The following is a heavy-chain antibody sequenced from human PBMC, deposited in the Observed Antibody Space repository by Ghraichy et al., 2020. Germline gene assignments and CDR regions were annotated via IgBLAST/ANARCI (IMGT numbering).Heavy chain of an antibody. CDR2: IWFDGSKK. CDR3: ARDHVSHDYYTPSGAFDV. D-gene: IGHD1-26*01. J-gene: IGHJ3*01. CDR1: GFRINSYG. V-gene: IGHV3-33*01. Sequence: GGSLRLSCAASGFRINSYGMNWVRQAPGKGLEWVATIWFDGSKKYYADSVKGRFTISRDNSKNTLYLHINSLRAEDTAVYYCARDHVSHDYYTPSGAFDVWGQGTMATVSA.